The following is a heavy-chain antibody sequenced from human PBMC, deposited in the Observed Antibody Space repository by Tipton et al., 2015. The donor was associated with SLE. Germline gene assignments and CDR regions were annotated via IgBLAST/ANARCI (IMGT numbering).Heavy chain of an antibody. CDR2: ISWNSGSI. CDR3: ARDKLGGNSSSPGWFDP. D-gene: IGHD6-6*01. Sequence: SLRLSCAASGFTFDDYAMHWVRQAPGKGLEWVSGISWNSGSIGYADSVKGRFTISRDNAKNSLYLQMNSLRAEDTALYYCARDKLGGNSSSPGWFDPWGQGTLVTVSS. V-gene: IGHV3-9*01. CDR1: GFTFDDYA. J-gene: IGHJ5*02.